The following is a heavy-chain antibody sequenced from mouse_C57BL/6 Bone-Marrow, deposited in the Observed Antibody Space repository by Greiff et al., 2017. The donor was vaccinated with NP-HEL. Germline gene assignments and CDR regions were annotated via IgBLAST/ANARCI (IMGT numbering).Heavy chain of an antibody. CDR3: ARCSYYYGSYWYFDV. D-gene: IGHD1-1*01. Sequence: EVHLVESGPGLANPSQTLSLTCSVTGYTIPPAHRPLPLPVPFNTLSYIFSISYLLPTSYNPSLKSRISINRDTSKNQYYLQLNSVTTEDTATDYCARCSYYYGSYWYFDVWGTGTTVTVSS. J-gene: IGHJ1*03. V-gene: IGHV3-8*01. CDR2: ISYLLPT. CDR1: GYTIPPAH.